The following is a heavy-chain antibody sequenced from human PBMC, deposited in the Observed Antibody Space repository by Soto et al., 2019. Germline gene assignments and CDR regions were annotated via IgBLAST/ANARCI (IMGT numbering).Heavy chain of an antibody. CDR3: ARVGYGSGSSNWFDP. CDR1: GGSISSGGYS. Sequence: PSETLSLTCAVSGGSISSGGYSWSWIRQPPGKGLEWIGYIYHSGSTYYNPSLKSRVTISVDRSKNQFSLKLSSVTAADTAVYYCARVGYGSGSSNWFDPWGQGTLVTVS. CDR2: IYHSGST. J-gene: IGHJ5*02. D-gene: IGHD3-10*01. V-gene: IGHV4-30-2*01.